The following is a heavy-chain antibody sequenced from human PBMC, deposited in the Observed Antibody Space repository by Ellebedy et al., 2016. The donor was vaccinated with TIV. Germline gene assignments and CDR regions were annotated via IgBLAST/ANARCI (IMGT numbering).Heavy chain of an antibody. CDR1: GFTFSSYS. J-gene: IGHJ4*02. V-gene: IGHV3-21*01. Sequence: GESLKISYVVSGFTFSSYSMNWVRQAPGKGLEWVSSISSSSSYIYYADSVKGRFTISRDNGKNALYLQMNSLRAEDTAVYYCAKFRGFLWFGDFTDYWGQGTLVTVSS. D-gene: IGHD3-10*01. CDR3: AKFRGFLWFGDFTDY. CDR2: ISSSSSYI.